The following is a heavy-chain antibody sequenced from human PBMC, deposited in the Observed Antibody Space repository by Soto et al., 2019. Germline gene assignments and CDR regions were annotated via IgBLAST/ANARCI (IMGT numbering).Heavy chain of an antibody. D-gene: IGHD1-26*01. Sequence: GGSLRLSCAASGFTFSSYWMSWVRQAPGKGLEWVANIKQDGSEKYYVDSVKGRFTISRDNAKNSLYLQMNSLRAEDTAVYYCARSSFGSHYGMDVGGQGNTVTGSS. V-gene: IGHV3-7*03. CDR2: IKQDGSEK. CDR3: ARSSFGSHYGMDV. J-gene: IGHJ6*02. CDR1: GFTFSSYW.